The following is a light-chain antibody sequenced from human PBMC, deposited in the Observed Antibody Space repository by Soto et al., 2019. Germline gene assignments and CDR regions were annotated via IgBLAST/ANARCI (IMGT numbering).Light chain of an antibody. CDR2: KAS. CDR1: QTISSW. CDR3: QHYNSYSEA. J-gene: IGKJ1*01. V-gene: IGKV1-5*03. Sequence: DIQMTQSPSTLSRSVGDRVTITCRASQTISSWLAWYQQKPGKDPKLLIYKASTLKSGVPSRFSGSGSGTEFTLTISSLQPDDFATYYCQHYNSYSEAFGQGTKWIS.